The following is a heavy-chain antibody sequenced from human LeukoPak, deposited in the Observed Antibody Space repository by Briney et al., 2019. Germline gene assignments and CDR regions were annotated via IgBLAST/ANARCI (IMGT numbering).Heavy chain of an antibody. J-gene: IGHJ5*02. CDR1: GFTFSSYW. V-gene: IGHV3-48*04. CDR2: ISSTGSII. Sequence: TGGSLRLSCAASGFTFSSYWMSWIRQAPGKGLEWVSYISSTGSIIHYADSVKGRFTISRDNAKNSLYLQINSLRAEDTAVYYCARVVAAAGHNWFDPWGQGTLVTVSS. D-gene: IGHD6-13*01. CDR3: ARVVAAAGHNWFDP.